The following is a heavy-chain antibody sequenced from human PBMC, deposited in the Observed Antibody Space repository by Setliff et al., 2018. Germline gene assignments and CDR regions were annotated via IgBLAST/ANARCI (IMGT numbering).Heavy chain of an antibody. J-gene: IGHJ6*03. V-gene: IGHV1-8*02. CDR3: ARVSEYFYYYYYMDV. D-gene: IGHD2-8*01. Sequence: GASVKVSCKASGYTFTSYDINWVRQATGQGLEWMGWMNPNSGNTGYAQKFQGRITMTRNTSISTAYMELSSLRSEDTAVYYSARVSEYFYYYYYMDVWGKGTTVTVSS. CDR2: MNPNSGNT. CDR1: GYTFTSYD.